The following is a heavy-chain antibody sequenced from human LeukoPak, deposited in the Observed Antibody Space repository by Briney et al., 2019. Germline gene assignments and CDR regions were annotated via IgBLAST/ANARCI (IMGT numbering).Heavy chain of an antibody. J-gene: IGHJ3*02. Sequence: GASVKVSCKASGYTFTSYDINWVRQATGQGLEWMGWMNPNSGNTGYAQKFQGRVTITRNTSISTAYMELSSLRSEDTAVYYCAKTTSGDSSGWYGDAFDIWGQGTMVTVSS. CDR1: GYTFTSYD. CDR3: AKTTSGDSSGWYGDAFDI. V-gene: IGHV1-8*03. D-gene: IGHD6-19*01. CDR2: MNPNSGNT.